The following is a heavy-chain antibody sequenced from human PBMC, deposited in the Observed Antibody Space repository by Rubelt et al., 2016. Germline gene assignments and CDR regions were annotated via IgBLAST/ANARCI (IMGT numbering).Heavy chain of an antibody. D-gene: IGHD3-22*01. V-gene: IGHV3-48*02. J-gene: IGHJ3*02. Sequence: GLEWVSYISSSSSTIYYADSVKGRFTISRDNAKNSLYLQMNSLRDEDTAVYYCARDSRAMYYYDSSGLDIWGQGTMVTVSS. CDR3: ARDSRAMYYYDSSGLDI. CDR2: ISSSSSTI.